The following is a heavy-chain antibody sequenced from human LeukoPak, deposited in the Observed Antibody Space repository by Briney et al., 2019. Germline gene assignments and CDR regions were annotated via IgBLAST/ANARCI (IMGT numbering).Heavy chain of an antibody. CDR1: GGSISSNY. CDR3: ARDGAATFSDY. CDR2: VYGSGST. J-gene: IGHJ4*02. V-gene: IGHV4-4*07. D-gene: IGHD1-26*01. Sequence: PLETPCLTCIVSGGSISSNYWSWTRQSAGKGLEYIGRVYGSGSTTYSPSVEIRVTMSVDTSKNQFSLKLTSVTAADTAIYYCARDGAATFSDYWGQGTLVSASS.